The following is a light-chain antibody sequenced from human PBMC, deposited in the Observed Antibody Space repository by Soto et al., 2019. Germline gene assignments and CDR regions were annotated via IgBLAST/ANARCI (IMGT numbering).Light chain of an antibody. CDR3: SSYTSSSTLVV. Sequence: QSALTQPASVSGSPGQSITISCTGTSSDVGAYNYVSWYQHLPGKAPKLMIYEVNSRPSGISIRFSGSKSGNTASLTISGLQAEDEADYYCSSYTSSSTLVVFGGGTKVTVL. CDR2: EVN. CDR1: SSDVGAYNY. J-gene: IGLJ2*01. V-gene: IGLV2-14*01.